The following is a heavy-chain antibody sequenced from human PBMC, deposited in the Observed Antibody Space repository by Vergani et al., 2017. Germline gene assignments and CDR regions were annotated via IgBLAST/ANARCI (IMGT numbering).Heavy chain of an antibody. CDR2: IIPIFGTA. J-gene: IGHJ5*02. CDR1: GGTFSSYA. D-gene: IGHD1-26*01. Sequence: QVQLVQSGAEVKKPGSSVKVSCKASGGTFSSYAISWVRQAPGQGLEWMGGIIPIFGTANYAQKFQGRVTITADESTSTAYMELSSLRSEDTAVYYCARRGATHAGRRYLGWFDPWGQGTLVTVSS. CDR3: ARRGATHAGRRYLGWFDP. V-gene: IGHV1-69*01.